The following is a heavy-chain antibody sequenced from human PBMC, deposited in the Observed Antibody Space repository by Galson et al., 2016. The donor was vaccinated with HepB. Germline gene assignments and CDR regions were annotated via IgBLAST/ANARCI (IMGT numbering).Heavy chain of an antibody. J-gene: IGHJ4*02. Sequence: SETLSLTCSVSGGSISISDSFWGWIRQPPGKGLEWIGSIHYTGNPYYNPSLKGRMTLLVDTSQNQFSLRLSSVTAADTAVYYCATEEGFLRYFEWGQGTLVTVSS. CDR3: ATEEGFLRYFE. V-gene: IGHV4-39*07. CDR2: IHYTGNP. CDR1: GGSISISDSF. D-gene: IGHD3-9*01.